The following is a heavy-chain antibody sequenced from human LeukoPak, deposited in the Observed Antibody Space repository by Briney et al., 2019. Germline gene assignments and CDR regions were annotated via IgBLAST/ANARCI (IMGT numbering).Heavy chain of an antibody. V-gene: IGHV4-4*02. CDR2: IHHSGSA. CDR3: VRDRGELSYSLDY. J-gene: IGHJ4*02. D-gene: IGHD1-26*01. CDR1: GASISSNW. Sequence: SGTLSLTCAVSGASISSNWWNLVRQPPGKGLEGVGEIHHSGSANYNPSLKSRVTISLDTSENHFSLRLSSVTAADTAVYYCVRDRGELSYSLDYWGQGTLVTVSS.